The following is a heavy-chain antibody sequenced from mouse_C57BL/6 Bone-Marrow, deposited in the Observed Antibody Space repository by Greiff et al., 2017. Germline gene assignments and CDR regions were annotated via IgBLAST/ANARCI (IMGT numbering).Heavy chain of an antibody. CDR2: IDPSDSYT. V-gene: IGHV1-50*01. D-gene: IGHD1-2*01. CDR1: GYTFTSYW. CDR3: AREEITTADY. Sequence: QVQLKQPGAELVKPGASVKLSCKASGYTFTSYWMQWVKQRPGQGLEWIGEIDPSDSYTNYNQKFKGKATLTVDTSSSTAYMQLSSLTSEDSAVYYCAREEITTADYWGQGTTLTVSS. J-gene: IGHJ2*01.